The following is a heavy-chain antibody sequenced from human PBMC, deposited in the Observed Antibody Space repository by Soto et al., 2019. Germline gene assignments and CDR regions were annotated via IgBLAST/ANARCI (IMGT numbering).Heavy chain of an antibody. CDR1: GESFVDYG. CDR3: ARVSSRYCSGGRCYSDIQIFDY. D-gene: IGHD2-15*01. CDR2: INHSGRT. J-gene: IGHJ4*02. Sequence: SVTQSLTYTVEGESFVDYGWSCISQPPGKGLEWIGEINHSGRTNYNPSLKSRVTISAALKLSSVTAADTAVYYCARVSSRYCSGGRCYSDIQIFDYWGQGMQVTVSS. V-gene: IGHV4-34*01.